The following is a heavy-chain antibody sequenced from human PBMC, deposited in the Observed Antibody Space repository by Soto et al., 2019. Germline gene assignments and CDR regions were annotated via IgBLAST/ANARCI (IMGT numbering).Heavy chain of an antibody. V-gene: IGHV4-30-4*01. D-gene: IGHD6-6*01. CDR1: GGSVDSVNHY. CDR3: ATSEYSSLSINWFDP. J-gene: IGHJ5*02. Sequence: SSETLSLTCSVSGGSVDSVNHYWSWIRQSPGKGLEWIGYIYNGGHTFYNPSLKSRVKILVDKSRNQFSLRLSSVTAADTAVYFCATSEYSSLSINWFDPWGQGALVTVSS. CDR2: IYNGGHT.